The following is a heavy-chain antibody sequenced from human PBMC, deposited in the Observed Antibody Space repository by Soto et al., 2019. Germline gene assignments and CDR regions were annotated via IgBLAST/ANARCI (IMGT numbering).Heavy chain of an antibody. CDR1: GGSISRSTYL. D-gene: IGHD4-17*01. CDR3: ARVDGTGDYGLDY. CDR2: VTYSGTP. J-gene: IGHJ4*02. Sequence: QLQLQESGPGLVKPSETLSLICSVSGGSISRSTYLWGWFRQPPGMGLEWIASVTYSGTPYYNPSLESRVTMSVDTSRSQFSLKLSSVTATDTAVYYCARVDGTGDYGLDYWGQGTRVTVSS. V-gene: IGHV4-39*01.